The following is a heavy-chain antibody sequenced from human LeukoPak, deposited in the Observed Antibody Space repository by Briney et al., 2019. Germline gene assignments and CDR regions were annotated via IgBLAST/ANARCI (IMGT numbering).Heavy chain of an antibody. CDR1: GASIRSGDYY. CDR2: IYDSGST. V-gene: IGHV4-30-4*01. CDR3: ARDCSGGSCYGAFDI. D-gene: IGHD2-15*01. J-gene: IGHJ3*02. Sequence: SETLSLTCTVSGASIRSGDYYWSWIRQPPGKGLEWIGYIYDSGSTYYNPSLKSRITISVNTSENRFSLKLSSVTATDTAVYYCARDCSGGSCYGAFDIWGQGTMVTVSS.